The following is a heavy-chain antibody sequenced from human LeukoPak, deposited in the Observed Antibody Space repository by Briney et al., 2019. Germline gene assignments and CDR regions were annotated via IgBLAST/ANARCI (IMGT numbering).Heavy chain of an antibody. CDR3: ARKSIAVTGIYDY. J-gene: IGHJ4*02. V-gene: IGHV4-38-2*01. D-gene: IGHD6-19*01. Sequence: SETLSLTCAVSGYSINSGYFWGWIRQPPGKGLEWIGNIYHTGSTYYKSSLKSRVTISVDTSKNQFSLKLSSVTAADTAVYYCARKSIAVTGIYDYWGQGILVTVSS. CDR1: GYSINSGYF. CDR2: IYHTGST.